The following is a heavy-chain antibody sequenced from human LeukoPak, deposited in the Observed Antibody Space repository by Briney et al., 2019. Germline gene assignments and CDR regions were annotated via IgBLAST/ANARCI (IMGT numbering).Heavy chain of an antibody. Sequence: ASVKVSCKASGYTFTSYGISWVRQAPGQGLEWMGWISAYNGNTNYAQKLQGRVTMTTDTSTSTAYMELRSLRSDYTAVYYCARGCSSTSCYNHDAFDIWGQGTMVTVSS. CDR2: ISAYNGNT. V-gene: IGHV1-18*01. D-gene: IGHD2-2*02. CDR1: GYTFTSYG. CDR3: ARGCSSTSCYNHDAFDI. J-gene: IGHJ3*02.